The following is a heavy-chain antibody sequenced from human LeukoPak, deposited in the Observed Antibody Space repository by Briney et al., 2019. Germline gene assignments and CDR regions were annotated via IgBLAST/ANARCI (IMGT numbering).Heavy chain of an antibody. CDR2: IYTSGST. J-gene: IGHJ4*02. D-gene: IGHD6-19*01. CDR1: GGSISSYY. CDR3: AREDYSSGWYADY. V-gene: IGHV4-4*07. Sequence: PSETLSLTCTVSGGSISSYYWRWIRQPAGKGLEWIGRIYTSGSTNYNPSLKSRVTMSVDASKNQFSLKLSSVTAADTAVYYCAREDYSSGWYADYWGQGTLVTVSS.